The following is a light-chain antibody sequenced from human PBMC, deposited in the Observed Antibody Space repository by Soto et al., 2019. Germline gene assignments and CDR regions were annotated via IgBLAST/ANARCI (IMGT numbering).Light chain of an antibody. J-gene: IGLJ1*01. V-gene: IGLV2-14*03. CDR3: SSYTTSNTRQIV. CDR1: SSDVGGYNY. CDR2: DVS. Sequence: LTQPASVSGSPGQSINISCTGTSSDVGGYNYVSWYQHHPGKAPKLIIYDVSNRPSGVSNLFSGSKSGNTASLTISGLQLEDEADYYCSSYTTSNTRQIVFGTGTKVTVL.